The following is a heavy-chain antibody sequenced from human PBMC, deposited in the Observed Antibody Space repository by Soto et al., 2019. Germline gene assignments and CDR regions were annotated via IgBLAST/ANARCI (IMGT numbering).Heavy chain of an antibody. V-gene: IGHV1-69*02. Sequence: SVKVSCKASGGTFSSYTISWVRQAPGQGLEWMGRIIPILGIANYAQKLQGRVTMTTDKSTSTAYMELRSPRSDDTAVYYCARGYDFWSGWYFDYWGQGTLVTVSS. CDR2: IIPILGIA. D-gene: IGHD3-3*01. J-gene: IGHJ4*02. CDR3: ARGYDFWSGWYFDY. CDR1: GGTFSSYT.